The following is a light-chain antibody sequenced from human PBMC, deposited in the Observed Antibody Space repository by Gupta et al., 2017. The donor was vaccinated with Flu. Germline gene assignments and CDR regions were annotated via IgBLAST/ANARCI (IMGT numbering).Light chain of an antibody. V-gene: IGKV1-5*03. J-gene: IGKJ2*03. CDR1: QSISSW. CDR2: KAS. Sequence: DIQMTQSPSTLSASVGDRVTITCRASQSISSWLAWYQQKPGKAPKLLIYKASTLESGVPSRFSGSGSGPEFTLTISSLQPDDFASFYCQQYSSYPYSFGQGTKLEIK. CDR3: QQYSSYPYS.